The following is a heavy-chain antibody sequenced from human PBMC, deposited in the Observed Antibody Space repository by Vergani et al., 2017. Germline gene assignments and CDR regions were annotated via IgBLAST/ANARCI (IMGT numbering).Heavy chain of an antibody. D-gene: IGHD3-16*02. CDR2: IIPVFGTA. J-gene: IGHJ4*02. CDR1: GGTFSSYA. V-gene: IGHV1-69*01. CDR3: ARGGITFGGVIAHYFDY. Sequence: QVQLVQSGAEVKKPGSSVTVSCKASGGTFSSYAISWVRQAPGQGLDWMGGIIPVFGTANYAQKFQGRVTIAADESTSTAYMELGSLRSEDTAVYYCARGGITFGGVIAHYFDYWGQGTLVTVSS.